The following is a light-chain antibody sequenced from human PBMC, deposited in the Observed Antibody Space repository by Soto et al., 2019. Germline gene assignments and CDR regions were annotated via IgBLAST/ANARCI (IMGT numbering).Light chain of an antibody. CDR2: GVK. Sequence: QSGLTQPASVSGSPGQSITISCTGSGRDIGAYNYVSWYHQHPGKAPKLLIYGVKNRPSGVSYRFSASKSAFTASLTISGLQAEDEAHYYCSSYTTSYFYVFGPGTKVTVL. CDR3: SSYTTSYFYV. CDR1: GRDIGAYNY. V-gene: IGLV2-14*01. J-gene: IGLJ1*01.